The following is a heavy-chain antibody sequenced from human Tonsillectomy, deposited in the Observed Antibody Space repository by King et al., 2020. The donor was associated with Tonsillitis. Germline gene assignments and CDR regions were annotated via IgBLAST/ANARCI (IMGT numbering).Heavy chain of an antibody. CDR2: IDWDDDK. CDR3: VRRPGPHYYDSGSYNP. Sequence: VTLKESGPALVKPTQTLTLTCTVSGLSLSTNGMCVSWIRQPPGKALEWLARIDWDDDKFYSTSLRTRLTISKDTSKNQVVLTMTNMDSVDTATYYCVRRPGPHYYDSGSYNPGGQGTLVTVSS. CDR1: GLSLSTNGMC. V-gene: IGHV2-70*04. D-gene: IGHD3-10*01. J-gene: IGHJ5*02.